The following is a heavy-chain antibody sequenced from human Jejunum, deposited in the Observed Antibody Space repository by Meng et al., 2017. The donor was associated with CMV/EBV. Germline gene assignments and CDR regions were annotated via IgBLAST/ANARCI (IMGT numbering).Heavy chain of an antibody. CDR3: ARRQRLRFLEWLLPVG. CDR2: INHSGST. D-gene: IGHD3-3*01. Sequence: GSFSGYYWSWIRQAPGKGLEWIGEINHSGSTNYNPSLKSRVTISVDTSKNQFSLKLSSVTAADTAVYYCARRQRLRFLEWLLPVGRGQGTLVTVSS. J-gene: IGHJ4*02. CDR1: GSFSGYY. V-gene: IGHV4-34*01.